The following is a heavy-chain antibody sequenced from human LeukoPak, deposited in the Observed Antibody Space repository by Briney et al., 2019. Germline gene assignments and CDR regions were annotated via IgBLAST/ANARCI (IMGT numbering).Heavy chain of an antibody. D-gene: IGHD5-12*01. Sequence: GGSLRLSCAASGFIFSQYSMNWVRQAPGKGLEWVSHIRSSSETFYADSVKGRFTISRDNSRNSLYLQMNNLRGEDTAIYYCARDAGNSGYGCDLWGQGTLVTVSS. CDR1: GFIFSQYS. CDR3: ARDAGNSGYGCDL. J-gene: IGHJ5*02. V-gene: IGHV3-48*01. CDR2: IRSSSET.